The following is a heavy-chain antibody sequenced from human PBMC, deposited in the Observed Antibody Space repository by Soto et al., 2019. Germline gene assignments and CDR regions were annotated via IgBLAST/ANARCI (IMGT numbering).Heavy chain of an antibody. CDR1: GFTFSSYG. Sequence: QVQLVESGGGVVQPGRSLRLSCAASGFTFSSYGMHWVRQAPGKGLEWVAVIWYDGSNKYYADSVKGRFTISRDNSKNTLYLQMNSLRAEDTAVYYCARVLSSGWYDAFDIWGQGTMVTVSS. CDR3: ARVLSSGWYDAFDI. V-gene: IGHV3-33*01. CDR2: IWYDGSNK. D-gene: IGHD6-19*01. J-gene: IGHJ3*02.